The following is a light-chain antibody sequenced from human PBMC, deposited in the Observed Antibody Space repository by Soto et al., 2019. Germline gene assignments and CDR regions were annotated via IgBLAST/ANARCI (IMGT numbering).Light chain of an antibody. Sequence: DIQMTQSPSTLSASVGDTVSITCRASLSISSWLVWYQQKPGKAPKLLIYEASNLKSEVPSRFSGSGSGTDFTLTINGLQPDDFATYYCQQYDRFPYSFGPGTGLEIK. CDR2: EAS. CDR1: LSISSW. V-gene: IGKV1-5*03. CDR3: QQYDRFPYS. J-gene: IGKJ2*01.